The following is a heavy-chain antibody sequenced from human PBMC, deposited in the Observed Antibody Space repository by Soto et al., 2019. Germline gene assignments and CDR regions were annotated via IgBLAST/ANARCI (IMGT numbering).Heavy chain of an antibody. J-gene: IGHJ4*02. V-gene: IGHV3-21*01. Sequence: EVQLVESGGGLVKPGGSLRLSCAASGFTFSSYSMNWVRQAPGKGLEWVSSISSSSSYIYYADSVKGRFTISRDNANNSLYLQMNSLRAEDTAVYYCAREGSIADGPVDYWGRGSLITASP. CDR2: ISSSSSYI. CDR1: GFTFSSYS. CDR3: AREGSIADGPVDY. D-gene: IGHD6-6*01.